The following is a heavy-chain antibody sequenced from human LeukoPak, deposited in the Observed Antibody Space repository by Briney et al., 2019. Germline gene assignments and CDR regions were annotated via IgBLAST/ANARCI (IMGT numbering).Heavy chain of an antibody. CDR3: ARHSGEYYYGSGDDDWFDP. J-gene: IGHJ5*02. D-gene: IGHD3-22*01. CDR1: GFTFSNYG. Sequence: GRSLRLSCAASGFTFSNYGMHWVRQAPGKGLEWVAIIWYDGTNKYYADSVKGRFTISRDNSKTTLYLQMNGLRADDTAVYYCARHSGEYYYGSGDDDWFDPWGQGTLVTVSS. CDR2: IWYDGTNK. V-gene: IGHV3-33*01.